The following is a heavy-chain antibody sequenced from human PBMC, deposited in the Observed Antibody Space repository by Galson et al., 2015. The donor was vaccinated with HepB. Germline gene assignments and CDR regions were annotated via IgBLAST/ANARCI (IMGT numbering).Heavy chain of an antibody. CDR1: GGTFSSYA. CDR3: ARVQQRKEFNLGYCTNGVCSKGAPYYYYGMDV. CDR2: IIPIFGTA. J-gene: IGHJ6*02. Sequence: SVKVSCKASGGTFSSYAISWVRQAPGQGLEWMGGIIPIFGTANYAQKFQGRVTITADESTSTAYMELSSLRSEDTAVYYCARVQQRKEFNLGYCTNGVCSKGAPYYYYGMDVWGQGTTVTVSS. D-gene: IGHD2-8*01. V-gene: IGHV1-69*13.